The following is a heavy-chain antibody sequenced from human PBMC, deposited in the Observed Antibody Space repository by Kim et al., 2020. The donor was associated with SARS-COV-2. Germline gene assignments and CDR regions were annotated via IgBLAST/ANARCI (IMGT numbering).Heavy chain of an antibody. D-gene: IGHD6-13*01. CDR2: NK. V-gene: IGHV3-30*01. CDR3: AREGTWYYFDY. Sequence: NKYYADSVKGRFTISRDNPKNTLHLQINSLRPEDTAVYYCAREGTWYYFDYWGQGTLVTVSS. J-gene: IGHJ4*02.